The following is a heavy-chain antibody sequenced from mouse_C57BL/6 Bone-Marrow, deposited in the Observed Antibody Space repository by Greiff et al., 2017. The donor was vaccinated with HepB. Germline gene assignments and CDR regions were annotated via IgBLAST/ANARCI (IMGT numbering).Heavy chain of an antibody. V-gene: IGHV1-50*01. CDR1: GYTFTSYW. CDR2: IDPSDSYT. Sequence: VQLQQSGAELVKPGASVKLSCKASGYTFTSYWMQWVKQRPGQGLEWIGEIDPSDSYTNYNQKFKGKATLTVDTSSSTAYMQLSSLTSEDSAVYYCARGGYYYGSSYVDFDVWGTGTTVTVSS. CDR3: ARGGYYYGSSYVDFDV. D-gene: IGHD1-1*01. J-gene: IGHJ1*03.